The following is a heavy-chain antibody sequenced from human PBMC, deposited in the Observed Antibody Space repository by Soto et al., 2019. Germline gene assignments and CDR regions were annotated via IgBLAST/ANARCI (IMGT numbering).Heavy chain of an antibody. D-gene: IGHD2-2*01. V-gene: IGHV3-7*05. CDR2: IKTDGSEK. CDR3: ASSMCRRGKDY. CDR1: GFTFSAYW. J-gene: IGHJ4*02. Sequence: EVQLVESGGGLVQPGGSLRLSCAASGFTFSAYWMSWVRQAPGKGLECVANIKTDGSEKYYVDPVKGRFTISRDNAKNSLSLQMNSLRAEDTAVYYCASSMCRRGKDYWGQGTLVAVSS.